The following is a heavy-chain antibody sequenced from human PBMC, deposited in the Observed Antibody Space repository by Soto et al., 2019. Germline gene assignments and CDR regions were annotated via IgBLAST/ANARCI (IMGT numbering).Heavy chain of an antibody. CDR2: IIPIFGTA. CDR3: ARASRYCSGGSYYFPPGIDY. J-gene: IGHJ4*02. D-gene: IGHD2-15*01. CDR1: GGTFSSYA. Sequence: QVQLVQSGAEVKKPGSSVKVSCKASGGTFSSYAISWVRQAPGQGLEWMGGIIPIFGTANYAQKFQGRVTIIADESTSTAYMELSRVRSEDTAVYYCARASRYCSGGSYYFPPGIDYWGQGTLVTVSS. V-gene: IGHV1-69*12.